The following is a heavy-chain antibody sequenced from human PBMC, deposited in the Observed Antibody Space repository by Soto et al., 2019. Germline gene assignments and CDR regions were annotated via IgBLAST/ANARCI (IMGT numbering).Heavy chain of an antibody. CDR2: IYNSGIT. CDR3: ARGVTVFGLVSRFRFDP. V-gene: IGHV4-30-4*01. D-gene: IGHD3-3*01. Sequence: SETLSLTCTVSGGSISSGDYSWSWVRQSPGKGLEWIGHIYNSGITYYNTSLKSRVVISIDTSRNQFSLRLNSLTAADRAVYFCARGVTVFGLVSRFRFDPWGQGTVVTVSS. CDR1: GGSISSGDYS. J-gene: IGHJ5*02.